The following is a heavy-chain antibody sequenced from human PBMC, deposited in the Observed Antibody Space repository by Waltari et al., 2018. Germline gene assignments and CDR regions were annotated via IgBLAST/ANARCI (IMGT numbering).Heavy chain of an antibody. Sequence: QVQLQQWGAGLLKPSETLSLTCAVYGGSFSGYYWSWIRQPPGKGLEWIGEINHSGSTNYNPSLKSRVTISVDTSKNQFSLKLSSVTAADTAVYYCARSNGRAVAGRGYGMDVWGQGTTVTVSS. J-gene: IGHJ6*02. CDR3: ARSNGRAVAGRGYGMDV. CDR2: INHSGST. CDR1: GGSFSGYY. D-gene: IGHD6-19*01. V-gene: IGHV4-34*01.